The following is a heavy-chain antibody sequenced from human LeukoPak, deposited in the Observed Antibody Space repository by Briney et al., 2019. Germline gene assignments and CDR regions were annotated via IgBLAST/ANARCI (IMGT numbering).Heavy chain of an antibody. CDR1: GFTVSSNY. CDR2: IYSGGST. D-gene: IGHD5-18*01. Sequence: GGSLRLSCAASGFTVSSNYMSWVRQAPGKGLEWVSVIYSGGSTYYADSVKGRFTISRDNSKNTLYLQMNSLRAEDTAVYYCARETTYSYGPGYFDYWGQGTLVTVSS. J-gene: IGHJ4*02. V-gene: IGHV3-66*01. CDR3: ARETTYSYGPGYFDY.